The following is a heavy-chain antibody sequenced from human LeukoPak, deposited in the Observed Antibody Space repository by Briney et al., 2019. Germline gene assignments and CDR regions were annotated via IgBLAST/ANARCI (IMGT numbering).Heavy chain of an antibody. J-gene: IGHJ4*02. Sequence: GASVKVSCKAAGGTFSSYAISWVRQAPGQGLEWMGGNIPIFGTANYAQKFQGRVTITADESTSTAYMELSSLRSEDTAVYYCARRDLGNYDFWSGYDYWGQGTLVTVSS. V-gene: IGHV1-69*13. CDR3: ARRDLGNYDFWSGYDY. CDR1: GGTFSSYA. CDR2: NIPIFGTA. D-gene: IGHD3-3*01.